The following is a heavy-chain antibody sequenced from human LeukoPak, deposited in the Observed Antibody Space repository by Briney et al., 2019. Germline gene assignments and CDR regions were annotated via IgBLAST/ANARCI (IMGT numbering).Heavy chain of an antibody. CDR3: AHFSHYYDSSGYKYYFDY. CDR1: GFSLSTIGVG. Sequence: SGPTLVTPTQTLTLTCTFSGFSLSTIGVGVGWIRQPPGKALECLALIFWDDDKRYSPSLKSRLTISRDTSKNQVVLTMTNMDPVDTATYYCAHFSHYYDSSGYKYYFDYWGQGTLVTVSS. J-gene: IGHJ4*02. CDR2: IFWDDDK. V-gene: IGHV2-5*02. D-gene: IGHD3-22*01.